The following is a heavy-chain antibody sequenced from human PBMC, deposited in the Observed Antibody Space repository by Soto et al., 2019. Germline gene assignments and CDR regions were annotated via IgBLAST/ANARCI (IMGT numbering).Heavy chain of an antibody. CDR1: GYTFTGYY. D-gene: IGHD2-2*01. CDR2: INPNSGGT. V-gene: IGHV1-2*04. Sequence: EASVKVSCXASGYTFTGYYMHWVRQAPGQGLEWMGWINPNSGGTNYAQKFQGWVTMTRDTSISTAYMELSRLRSDDTAVYYCARDLDLTYCSSTSCYGYWGQGTLVTVSS. CDR3: ARDLDLTYCSSTSCYGY. J-gene: IGHJ4*02.